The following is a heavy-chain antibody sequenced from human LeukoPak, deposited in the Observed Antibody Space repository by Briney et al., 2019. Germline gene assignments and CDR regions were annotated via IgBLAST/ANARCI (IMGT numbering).Heavy chain of an antibody. D-gene: IGHD3-10*01. CDR1: GYTFTGFY. J-gene: IGHJ6*03. V-gene: IGHV1-2*02. Sequence: ASVKVSCKASGYTFTGFYIHRVRQAPGQGPEWMGWINPNIGGTNYAQKFRGRVSLTRDTSTSTAYMELNSLRSDDTAVYYCARCGSGTDLYDYYFMDVWGKGTTVTVSS. CDR2: INPNIGGT. CDR3: ARCGSGTDLYDYYFMDV.